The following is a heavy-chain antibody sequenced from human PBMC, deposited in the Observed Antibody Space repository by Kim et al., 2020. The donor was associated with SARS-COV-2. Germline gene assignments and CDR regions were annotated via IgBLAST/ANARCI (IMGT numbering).Heavy chain of an antibody. Sequence: GGSLRLSCAASGFTFSSYSMNWVRQAPGKGREWVSSISSSSSYIYYADSVKGRFTISRDNAKNSLYLQMNSLRAEDTAVYYCARDWAKDSSNNWFDPWGQGTLVTVSS. CDR3: ARDWAKDSSNNWFDP. J-gene: IGHJ5*02. D-gene: IGHD6-13*01. CDR1: GFTFSSYS. CDR2: ISSSSSYI. V-gene: IGHV3-21*01.